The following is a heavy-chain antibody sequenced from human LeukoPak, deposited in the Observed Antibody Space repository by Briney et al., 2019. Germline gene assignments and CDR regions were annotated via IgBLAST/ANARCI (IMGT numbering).Heavy chain of an antibody. D-gene: IGHD2-2*01. V-gene: IGHV3-21*01. CDR3: ARFSSSRSDY. CDR1: GFTFSSYI. CDR2: ISSSSSYI. Sequence: GSLRLSCSTPGFTFSSYIMNSVRQAPGKGLELVSSISSSSSYIYYADSVKRRFTISRDNAKNSLYLQMHSLRAEDTAVYYCARFSSSRSDYWGQGTLVTVSS. J-gene: IGHJ4*02.